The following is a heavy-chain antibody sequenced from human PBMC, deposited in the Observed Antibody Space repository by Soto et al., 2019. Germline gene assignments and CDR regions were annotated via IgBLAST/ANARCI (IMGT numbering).Heavy chain of an antibody. CDR2: MNPNSGNT. J-gene: IGHJ6*02. Sequence: QVQLVQSGAEVKKPGASVKVSCKASGYTFTSYDINWVRQATGQGLEWMGWMNPNSGNTGYAQKFQGRVTMTRNTSISTAYMELGSLRSEDTAVYYCARAVRRVILYYYYYGMDVWGQGTTVIVSS. CDR3: ARAVRRVILYYYYYGMDV. CDR1: GYTFTSYD. V-gene: IGHV1-8*01. D-gene: IGHD3-10*01.